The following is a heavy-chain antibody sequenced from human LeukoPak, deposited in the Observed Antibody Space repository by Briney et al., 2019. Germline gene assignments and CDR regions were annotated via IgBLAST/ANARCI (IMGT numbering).Heavy chain of an antibody. D-gene: IGHD4-23*01. V-gene: IGHV3-23*01. CDR3: AKDNSFSRYGGKNPFDY. CDR1: GFTFSSYA. J-gene: IGHJ4*02. CDR2: VSGSGGDI. Sequence: GGSLRLSCAASGFTFSSYAMSWVRQAPGKGLEWVLAVSGSGGDIYYADSVKGRFTISRDNSKNTLYLQMNSLRAEGTAVYYCAKDNSFSRYGGKNPFDYWGQGTLVTVS.